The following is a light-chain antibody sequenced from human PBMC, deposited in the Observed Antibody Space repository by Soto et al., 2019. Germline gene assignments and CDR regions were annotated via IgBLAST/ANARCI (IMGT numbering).Light chain of an antibody. Sequence: MVITQAPNTLSEAPGVNATRSRRASQSVSSNLAWYQQKPGQAPRLLIYDASTRATGTPARFSGSGSGTDFTLTISSLQPEDSAVQYCQQRSIWGTFGQGTRLEIK. V-gene: IGKV3-11*01. CDR1: QSVSSN. CDR3: QQRSIWGT. J-gene: IGKJ5*01. CDR2: DAS.